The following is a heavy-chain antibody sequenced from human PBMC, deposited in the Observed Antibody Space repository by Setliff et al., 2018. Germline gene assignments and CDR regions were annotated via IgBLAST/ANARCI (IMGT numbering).Heavy chain of an antibody. D-gene: IGHD2-15*01. Sequence: SETLSLTCAVYSGSFSGYFWSWIRQPPGKGLEWIGEINHRGSTNYNPSLKSRVTISVEKSKNQFSLELSSVTAADTAMYYCARENGYCSGGACYFMFDYWGQGTLVTASS. CDR1: SGSFSGYF. CDR2: INHRGST. CDR3: ARENGYCSGGACYFMFDY. V-gene: IGHV4-34*01. J-gene: IGHJ4*02.